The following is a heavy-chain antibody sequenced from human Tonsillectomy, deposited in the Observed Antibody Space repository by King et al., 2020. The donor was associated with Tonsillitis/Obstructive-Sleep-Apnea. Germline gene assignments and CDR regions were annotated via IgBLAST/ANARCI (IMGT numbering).Heavy chain of an antibody. J-gene: IGHJ4*02. CDR2: ISGDGGST. V-gene: IGHV3-43*02. D-gene: IGHD6-13*01. CDR1: GFTFADYA. Sequence: VQLVESGGGVVQPGGSLRLSCAASGFTFADYAMHWIRQAPGKGLEWVSLISGDGGSTYYADSLKGRFTISRDNSKNSLSLQMNRLRTEDTAFYYCAEALDSSIWGPIDWGQGTLVTVSS. CDR3: AEALDSSIWGPID.